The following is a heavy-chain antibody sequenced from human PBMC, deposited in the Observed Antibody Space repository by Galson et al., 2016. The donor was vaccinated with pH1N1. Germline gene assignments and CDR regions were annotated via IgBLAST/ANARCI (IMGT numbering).Heavy chain of an antibody. CDR2: IRGSGGRK. CDR3: AKGGYGDYGLDVFDI. D-gene: IGHD4-17*01. J-gene: IGHJ3*02. Sequence: SLRLSCAASGSNSDYNMNWLRLAPGPGLEWVSSIRGSGGRKHYADSVQGRFIISRDNSKNTLYLQLDSLRAGDTALYFCAKGGYGDYGLDVFDIWGQGTMVIVSS. V-gene: IGHV3-23*01. CDR1: GSNSDYN.